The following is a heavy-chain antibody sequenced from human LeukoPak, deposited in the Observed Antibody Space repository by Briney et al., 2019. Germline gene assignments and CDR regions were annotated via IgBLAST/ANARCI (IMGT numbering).Heavy chain of an antibody. CDR2: IRYDGSNK. D-gene: IGHD3-22*01. J-gene: IGHJ4*02. CDR1: GFTFSSYG. CDR3: ARDRDYYDSSGYPL. Sequence: GGSLRLSCAASGFTFSSYGMHWVRQAPGKGLEWVAFIRYDGSNKYYADSVKGRFTISRDNAKNSLYLQMNSLRAEDTAVYYCARDRDYYDSSGYPLWGQGTLVTVSS. V-gene: IGHV3-30*02.